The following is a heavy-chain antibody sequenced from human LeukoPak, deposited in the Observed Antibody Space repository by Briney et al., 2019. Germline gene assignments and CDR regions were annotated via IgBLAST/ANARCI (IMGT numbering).Heavy chain of an antibody. CDR2: ISSSSSYI. J-gene: IGHJ4*02. V-gene: IGHV3-21*01. CDR3: AKEFGGWYGFDY. D-gene: IGHD6-19*01. CDR1: GFTFSSYS. Sequence: GGSLRLSCAASGFTFSSYSMNWVRQAPGKGLEWVSSISSSSSYIYYADSVKGRFTISRDNAKNSLYLQMNSLRAEDTAVYYCAKEFGGWYGFDYWGQGTLVTVSS.